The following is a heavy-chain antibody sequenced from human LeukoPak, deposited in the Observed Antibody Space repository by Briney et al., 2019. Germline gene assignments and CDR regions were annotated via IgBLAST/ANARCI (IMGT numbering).Heavy chain of an antibody. Sequence: SETLSLTCAVYGGSFSDYYWNWIRQPPGKGLEWIGEINHSGSTNYNPSLKSRVTISVDTSKNQFSLKLSSVTAADTSVYSCARGNYGTFDYWGQGTLVTVSS. CDR2: INHSGST. J-gene: IGHJ4*02. CDR1: GGSFSDYY. CDR3: ARGNYGTFDY. V-gene: IGHV4-34*01. D-gene: IGHD1-7*01.